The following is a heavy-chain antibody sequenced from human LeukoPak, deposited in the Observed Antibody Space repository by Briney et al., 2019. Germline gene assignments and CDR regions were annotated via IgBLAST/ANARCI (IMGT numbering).Heavy chain of an antibody. V-gene: IGHV4-34*01. CDR2: INHSGST. CDR1: GGSFSGYY. D-gene: IGHD1-26*01. J-gene: IGHJ4*02. CDR3: ASLQWGYPNYFDY. Sequence: PSETLSLTCAVYGGSFSGYYWSWIRQPPGKGLEWIGEINHSGSTNYNPSLKSRVTISVDTSKNQFSLKLSSVTAADTAVYYCASLQWGYPNYFDYWGQGTLVTVSS.